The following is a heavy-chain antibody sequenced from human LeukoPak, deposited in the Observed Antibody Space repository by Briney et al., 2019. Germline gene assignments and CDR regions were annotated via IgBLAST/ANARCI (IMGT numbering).Heavy chain of an antibody. CDR3: ARLGYSWHY. J-gene: IGHJ4*02. V-gene: IGHV4-34*01. D-gene: IGHD5-12*01. CDR1: GGSISSYY. Sequence: SETLSLTCTVSGGSISSYYWSWIRQPPGKGLEWIGEINHSGSTNYNPSLASRVTISVDTSKNQFSLKLTSVTAADTAVYYCARLGYSWHYWGQGSLVTVSS. CDR2: INHSGST.